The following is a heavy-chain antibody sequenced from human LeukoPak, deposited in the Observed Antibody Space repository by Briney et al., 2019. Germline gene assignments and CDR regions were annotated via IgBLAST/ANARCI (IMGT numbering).Heavy chain of an antibody. CDR2: ISNDGSNI. CDR3: AKDPYRVIVATGNYLDY. D-gene: IGHD2-21*01. J-gene: IGHJ4*02. Sequence: GGSLRLSCATSGFTFSNYGMHWVRQAPGKGLEWVAVISNDGSNIQYADSAKGRFTISRDNSKNTVYLQMNSLRSEDTAVYYCAKDPYRVIVATGNYLDYWGQGTLVTVSS. V-gene: IGHV3-30*18. CDR1: GFTFSNYG.